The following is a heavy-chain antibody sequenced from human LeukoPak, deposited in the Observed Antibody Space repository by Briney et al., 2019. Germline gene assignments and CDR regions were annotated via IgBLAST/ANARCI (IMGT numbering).Heavy chain of an antibody. V-gene: IGHV4-59*08. CDR2: FYYSGSN. J-gene: IGHJ4*02. D-gene: IGHD6-13*01. Sequence: PSETLSLTCTVPGGSISSYYGSWIRQPPGKGLEWAGYFYYSGSNNYNPSLKGRVTISVEKSKNQFPLKANSVTAGATAGVFCGRRGVRSSSWENYFDYWGQGTLVTVSS. CDR3: GRRGVRSSSWENYFDY. CDR1: GGSISSYY.